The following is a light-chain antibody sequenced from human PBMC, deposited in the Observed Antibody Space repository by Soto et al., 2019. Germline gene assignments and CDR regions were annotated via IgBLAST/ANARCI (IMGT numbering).Light chain of an antibody. V-gene: IGKV1-5*01. Sequence: DIQMTQSPSTLFASVGDRVTITCRASQSVRNLLAWYQQKPGRAPQLLIYDSSTLEPGVPSRFRGSGSGTEFTLTINGLQPDDFATYYCQQYDGYSPQTFGQGTKVDIK. J-gene: IGKJ1*01. CDR3: QQYDGYSPQT. CDR1: QSVRNL. CDR2: DSS.